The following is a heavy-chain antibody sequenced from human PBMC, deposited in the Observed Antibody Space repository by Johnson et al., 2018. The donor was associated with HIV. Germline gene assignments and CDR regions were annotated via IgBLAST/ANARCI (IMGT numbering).Heavy chain of an antibody. J-gene: IGHJ3*01. CDR2: ISYGGST. V-gene: IGHV3-30*04. Sequence: QVQLVESGGGVVQPGRSLRLSCAASGFTFSSYAMHWVRQAPGKGLEWVAVISYGGSTGYADSVRDRFSISRDNAKNSLYLQMDSLRAEDTAMYYCARAKDAAYPYDAFDVWGHGTMVIVSA. CDR3: ARAKDAAYPYDAFDV. D-gene: IGHD2-15*01. CDR1: GFTFSSYA.